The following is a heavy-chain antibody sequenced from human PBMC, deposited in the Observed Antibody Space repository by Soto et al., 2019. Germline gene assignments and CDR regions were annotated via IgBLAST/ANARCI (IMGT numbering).Heavy chain of an antibody. Sequence: QLLESGGGLVQPGGSRRLSCAASGFNFGDYTKTWVRQAPGKGLVWISTISGGGGNSYYADVVKGRFTITRDNSKNTLYLQKNSLKGEDTALYFCAKETFGVGSTLDFWGHGTLVTVSS. J-gene: IGHJ4*01. D-gene: IGHD3-3*01. CDR2: ISGGGGNS. CDR3: AKETFGVGSTLDF. CDR1: GFNFGDYT. V-gene: IGHV3-23*01.